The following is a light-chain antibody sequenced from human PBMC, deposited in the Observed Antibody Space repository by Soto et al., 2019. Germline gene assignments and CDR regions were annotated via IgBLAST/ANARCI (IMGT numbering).Light chain of an antibody. CDR2: DNN. CDR1: SSNIENNY. J-gene: IGLJ2*01. CDR3: GTWDSSLSGVV. V-gene: IGLV1-51*01. Sequence: QSVLTQPPSVSAAPGQKVTISCSGSSSNIENNYVSWYQQLPGTAPKLLIYDNNKRPSGIPDRFSGSKSGTSATLGIAGLQTGDEADYYCGTWDSSLSGVVFGGGTKLTVL.